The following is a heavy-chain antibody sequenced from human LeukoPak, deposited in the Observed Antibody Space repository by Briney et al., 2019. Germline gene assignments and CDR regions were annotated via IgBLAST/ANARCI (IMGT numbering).Heavy chain of an antibody. CDR1: GFTFSSYA. CDR3: TRDYRGTFDY. V-gene: IGHV3-7*03. CDR2: IKQDGSEK. J-gene: IGHJ4*02. Sequence: GGSLRLSCAASGFTFSSYAMSWVRQAPGKGLEWVANIKQDGSEKNYVDSVKGRFTISRDNARNSLYLQMNSLRAEDTAIYYCTRDYRGTFDYWGQGTLVTVSS. D-gene: IGHD1-26*01.